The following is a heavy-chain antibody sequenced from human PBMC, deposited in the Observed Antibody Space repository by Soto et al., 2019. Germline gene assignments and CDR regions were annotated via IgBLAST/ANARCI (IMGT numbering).Heavy chain of an antibody. CDR3: AKDRGALRWSEEHYYFDY. D-gene: IGHD4-17*01. J-gene: IGHJ4*02. CDR1: GFTFSSYG. CDR2: ISYDGSKK. Sequence: PGGSLRLSCAASGFTFSSYGMHWVRQAPGKWLEWVAVISYDGSKKDYADSVKGRFTISRDNSKNTLYLQMNSLRAEDTAIYYCAKDRGALRWSEEHYYFDYWGQGTLVTVSS. V-gene: IGHV3-30*18.